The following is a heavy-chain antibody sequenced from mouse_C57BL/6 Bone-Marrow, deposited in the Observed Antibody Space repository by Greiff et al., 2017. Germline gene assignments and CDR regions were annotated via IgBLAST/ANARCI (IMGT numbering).Heavy chain of an antibody. V-gene: IGHV5-6*01. CDR3: ARLGNSAWFAY. Sequence: VQLKESGGDLVKPGGSLKLSCAAFGFTFSSYGMSWVRQTPDKRLEWVATISSGGSYTYYPDSVKGRFTISRDNAKNTLYLQMSSLKSEDTAMYYCARLGNSAWFAYWGQGTLVTVSA. CDR1: GFTFSSYG. J-gene: IGHJ3*01. D-gene: IGHD2-1*01. CDR2: ISSGGSYT.